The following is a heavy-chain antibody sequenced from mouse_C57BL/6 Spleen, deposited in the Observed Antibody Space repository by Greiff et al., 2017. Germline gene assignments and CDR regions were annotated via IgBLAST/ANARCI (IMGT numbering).Heavy chain of an antibody. CDR2: ISSGGDYI. CDR1: GFTFSSYA. Sequence: EVQLVESGEGLVKPGGSLKLSCAASGFTFSSYAMSWVRQTPEKRLEWVAYISSGGDYIYYADTVTGRFTISRDKARNTLYLQMCSLRSEDTAMYYCTGEEGDYWGQGTTLTVSS. V-gene: IGHV5-9-1*02. CDR3: TGEEGDY. J-gene: IGHJ2*01.